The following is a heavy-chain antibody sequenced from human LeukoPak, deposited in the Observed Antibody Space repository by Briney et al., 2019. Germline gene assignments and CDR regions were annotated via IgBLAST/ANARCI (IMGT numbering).Heavy chain of an antibody. J-gene: IGHJ5*02. Sequence: ASVKVSCKTSGYTFTGYYIHWVRQAPGQGLEWMGWINPNSGDTNYAQKFQGRVTMTRDTSISTAYMELSRLRSDDTAVYYCARGLGYCSSTSCFIFDPWGQGTLVTVSS. V-gene: IGHV1-2*02. CDR2: INPNSGDT. CDR1: GYTFTGYY. CDR3: ARGLGYCSSTSCFIFDP. D-gene: IGHD2-2*01.